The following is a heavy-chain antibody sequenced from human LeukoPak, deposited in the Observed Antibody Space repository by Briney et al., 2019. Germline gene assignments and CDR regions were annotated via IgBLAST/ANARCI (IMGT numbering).Heavy chain of an antibody. Sequence: PSETLSLTCTVSGGSISDYYRGWIRQPPGKGLEWIGYFYNSGSSTYNPSLKSRVTISVDTSKEQFSLKVNSVTAADAAVYYCTRGAGWLIDYWGQGILVTVSS. D-gene: IGHD3-16*01. CDR3: TRGAGWLIDY. CDR1: GGSISDYY. J-gene: IGHJ4*02. V-gene: IGHV4-59*01. CDR2: FYNSGSS.